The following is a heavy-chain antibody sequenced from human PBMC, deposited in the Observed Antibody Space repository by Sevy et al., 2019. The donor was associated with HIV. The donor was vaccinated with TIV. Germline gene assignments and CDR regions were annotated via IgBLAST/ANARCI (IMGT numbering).Heavy chain of an antibody. D-gene: IGHD1-26*01. CDR1: RFTFKTYW. CDR2: IKEDGSAK. J-gene: IGHJ4*01. Sequence: GGSLRLSCAASRFTFKTYWMSWVRQAPGKGLEWVGKIKEDGSAKYYADSVRGRFTFSRDNAKNSLYLQMSSLGVEDTAVYYCARDSPGYGGYSYWGQGTLVTVSS. V-gene: IGHV3-7*01. CDR3: ARDSPGYGGYSY.